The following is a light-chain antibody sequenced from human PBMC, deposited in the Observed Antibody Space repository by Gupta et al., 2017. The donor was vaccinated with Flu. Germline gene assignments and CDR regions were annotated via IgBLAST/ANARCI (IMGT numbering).Light chain of an antibody. CDR1: QGIGSW. J-gene: IGKJ4*01. CDR3: LQANTFPLT. Sequence: PSSVSASVGDSVRITCRASQGIGSWLAWYQLKPGKAPKVLISSASTLESGVPSRFSGSGXETXFTLTIXSLRPEDFATYFCLQANTFPLTFGXGTTVEMK. V-gene: IGKV1-12*01. CDR2: SAS.